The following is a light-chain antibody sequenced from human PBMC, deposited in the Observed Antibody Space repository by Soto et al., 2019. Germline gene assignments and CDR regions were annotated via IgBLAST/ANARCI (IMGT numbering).Light chain of an antibody. CDR3: QQYNSVSLLT. CDR2: KAS. V-gene: IGKV1-5*03. Sequence: DILMTQSPSTLSASVGDRVTITCRASQSISSWLAWYQQKPGKAPKLLIYKASTLESGVPSRFSGSGYGTEFTLTISSLQPDDFATYYCQQYNSVSLLTFGGGTKVEIK. J-gene: IGKJ4*01. CDR1: QSISSW.